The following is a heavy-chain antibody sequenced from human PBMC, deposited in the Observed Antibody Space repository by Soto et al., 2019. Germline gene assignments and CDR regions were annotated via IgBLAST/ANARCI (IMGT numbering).Heavy chain of an antibody. J-gene: IGHJ6*02. D-gene: IGHD5-12*01. V-gene: IGHV1-58*01. Sequence: ASVKVSCKASGFTFTSSAVQWVRQARGQRLEWIGWIVVGSGNTNHAQKFQERVTITRDMSTSTAYMELSSLRSEDTAVYYCAAATRHYYYGMDVWGQGTTVTVSS. CDR2: IVVGSGNT. CDR1: GFTFTSSA. CDR3: AAATRHYYYGMDV.